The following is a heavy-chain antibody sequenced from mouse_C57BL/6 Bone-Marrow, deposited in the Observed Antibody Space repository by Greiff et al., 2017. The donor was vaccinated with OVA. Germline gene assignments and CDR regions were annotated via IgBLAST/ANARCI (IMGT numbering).Heavy chain of an antibody. V-gene: IGHV1-53*01. CDR2: INPSNGGT. Sequence: QVHVKQPGTELVKPGASVKLSCKASGYTFTSYWMHWVKQRPGQGLEWIGNINPSNGGTNYNEKFKSKATLTVDKSSSTAYMQLSSLTSEDSAVYYCAREESFYYGSRSAMDYWGQGTSVTVSS. CDR3: AREESFYYGSRSAMDY. D-gene: IGHD1-1*01. CDR1: GYTFTSYW. J-gene: IGHJ4*01.